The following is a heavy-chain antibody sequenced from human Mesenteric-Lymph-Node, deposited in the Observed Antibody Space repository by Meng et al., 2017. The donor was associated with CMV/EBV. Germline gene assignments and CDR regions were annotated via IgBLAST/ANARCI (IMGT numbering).Heavy chain of an antibody. Sequence: SETLSLTCTVSGGSISSGGYYWSWIRQHPGKGLEWIGYIYYSGSTYYNPSLKSRVTISVDTSKNQFSLKLSSVTAADTAVYYCARDTPQLQGGLYGMDVWGQGTTVTVSS. CDR2: IYYSGST. V-gene: IGHV4-31*03. CDR1: GGSISSGGYY. CDR3: ARDTPQLQGGLYGMDV. D-gene: IGHD6-6*01. J-gene: IGHJ6*02.